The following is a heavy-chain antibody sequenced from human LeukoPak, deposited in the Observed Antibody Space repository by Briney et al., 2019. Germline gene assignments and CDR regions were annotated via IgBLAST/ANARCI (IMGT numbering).Heavy chain of an antibody. D-gene: IGHD3-3*01. V-gene: IGHV1-8*01. Sequence: ASVKVSCKASGYTFTSYDINWVRQATGQGLEWMGWMNPNSGNTGYAQKFQGRVTITRNTSISTAYMELSSLRSEDTAVYYCARGQLRFLEWLTINWFDPWGQGTLVTVSS. CDR1: GYTFTSYD. J-gene: IGHJ5*02. CDR2: MNPNSGNT. CDR3: ARGQLRFLEWLTINWFDP.